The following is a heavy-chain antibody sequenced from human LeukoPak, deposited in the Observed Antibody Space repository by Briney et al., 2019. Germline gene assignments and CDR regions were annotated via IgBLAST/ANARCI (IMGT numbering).Heavy chain of an antibody. CDR1: GDSINSYY. CDR3: ATGNWNYDS. CDR2: IYFSGNT. V-gene: IGHV4-59*01. J-gene: IGHJ5*01. D-gene: IGHD1-7*01. Sequence: PSETLSLTCTVSGDSINSYYWSWIRQPPGKGLEWIGCIYFSGNTKYNPSLENRVTISVDRSKSQFYLTLRSVTAADTAVYFCATGNWNYDSWGQGTLVTVSS.